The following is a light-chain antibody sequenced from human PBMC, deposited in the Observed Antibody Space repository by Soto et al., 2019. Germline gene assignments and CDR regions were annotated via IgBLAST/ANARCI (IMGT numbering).Light chain of an antibody. Sequence: EIVLTQSPGTLSLSPGERATLSCRASQSVSSSYLAWYQLKPGQAPRLVIYGASSRATGIPDRFSGSGSGTDFTLTISRLEPEDFAVYYCQQYGSSPPWTFGQGTKVEIK. CDR3: QQYGSSPPWT. V-gene: IGKV3-20*01. J-gene: IGKJ1*01. CDR2: GAS. CDR1: QSVSSSY.